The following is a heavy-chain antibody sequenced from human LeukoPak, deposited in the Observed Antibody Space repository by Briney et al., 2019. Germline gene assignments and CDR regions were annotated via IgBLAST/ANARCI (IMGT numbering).Heavy chain of an antibody. V-gene: IGHV4-34*01. Sequence: PSETLSLTCAVYGGSFSGYYWSWIRQPPGKGLEWIGEINHSGSTNYNPSLKSRVTISVDTSKNQFSLKLSSVTAADTAVYYCARALSMVRGLANWFDPWGQGTLVTVSP. D-gene: IGHD3-10*01. CDR1: GGSFSGYY. J-gene: IGHJ5*02. CDR3: ARALSMVRGLANWFDP. CDR2: INHSGST.